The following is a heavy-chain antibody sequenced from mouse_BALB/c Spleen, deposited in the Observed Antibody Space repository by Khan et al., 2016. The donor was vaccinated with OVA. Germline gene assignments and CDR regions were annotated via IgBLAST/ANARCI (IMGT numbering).Heavy chain of an antibody. CDR2: INPTSGYT. J-gene: IGHJ2*01. V-gene: IGHV1-7*01. Sequence: VQLQQSGAELAKPGASVKMSCKASGYTFTTYWMHWVKQRPGQGLEWIGYINPTSGYTDYNEGFKDKATLSADKSSSTAYMQLSSLTSEDSAVYYCTRDRIDYWGQGTTLTVSS. CDR1: GYTFTTYW. CDR3: TRDRIDY.